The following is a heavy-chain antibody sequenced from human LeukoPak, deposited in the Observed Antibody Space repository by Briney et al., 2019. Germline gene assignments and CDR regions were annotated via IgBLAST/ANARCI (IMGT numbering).Heavy chain of an antibody. D-gene: IGHD2-15*01. CDR2: IYYSGST. V-gene: IGHV4-39*01. CDR3: ASYVVVVAATGY. CDR1: GGSISSSSYY. J-gene: IGHJ4*02. Sequence: PSETLSLTCTVSGGSISSSSYYWGWIRQPPGKGLEWIGSIYYSGSTYYKPSLKSRVTISVDTSKNQFSLKLSSVTAADTAVYYCASYVVVVAATGYWGKGTLVTVSS.